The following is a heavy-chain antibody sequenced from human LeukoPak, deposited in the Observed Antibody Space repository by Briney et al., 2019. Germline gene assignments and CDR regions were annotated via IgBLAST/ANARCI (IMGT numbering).Heavy chain of an antibody. CDR2: INQEGSVE. J-gene: IGHJ4*02. Sequence: GGSLRLSCAASGFTLSRNWMSWVRQAPGKGLEWVANINQEGSVEKYVDSVKGRFTISRDNAENSLYLQINGLRAKDTAVYYCAGTDTTNAGYLDYLGQGTLVAVSS. D-gene: IGHD2/OR15-2a*01. CDR3: AGTDTTNAGYLDY. CDR1: GFTLSRNW. V-gene: IGHV3-7*01.